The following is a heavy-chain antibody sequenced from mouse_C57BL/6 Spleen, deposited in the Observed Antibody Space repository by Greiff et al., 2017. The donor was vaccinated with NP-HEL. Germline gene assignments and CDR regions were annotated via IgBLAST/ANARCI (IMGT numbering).Heavy chain of an antibody. J-gene: IGHJ3*01. V-gene: IGHV10-3*01. Sequence: EVQRVESGGGLVQPKGSLKLSCAASGFTFNTYAMHWVRQAPGKGLEWVARIRSKSSNYATYYADSVNDRFTISKDDSQSMLYLQMNNLKTEDTAMYYCVREGPSLLFFAYWGQRTLVTVSA. CDR1: GFTFNTYA. CDR2: IRSKSSNYAT. D-gene: IGHD1-2*01. CDR3: VREGPSLLFFAY.